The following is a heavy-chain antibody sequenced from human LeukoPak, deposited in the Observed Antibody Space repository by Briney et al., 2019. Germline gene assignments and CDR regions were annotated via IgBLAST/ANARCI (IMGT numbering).Heavy chain of an antibody. CDR2: INPNSGGT. D-gene: IGHD3-10*01. CDR1: GYTFTGYY. V-gene: IGHV1-2*02. J-gene: IGHJ5*02. Sequence: ASVKVSCKASGYTFTGYYMHWVRQAPGQGLEWMGWINPNSGGTNYAQKFQGRVTMTRDTSISTAYMELSRLRSDDTAVYYCARASYYYGSGSGNWFDPWGQGTLVTVSS. CDR3: ARASYYYGSGSGNWFDP.